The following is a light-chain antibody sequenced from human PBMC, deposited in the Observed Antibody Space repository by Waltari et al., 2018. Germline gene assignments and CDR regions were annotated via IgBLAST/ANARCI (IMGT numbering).Light chain of an antibody. CDR3: NSYTGSSSWV. J-gene: IGLJ3*02. CDR1: NTDVGFYNY. V-gene: IGLV2-14*01. CDR2: DVS. Sequence: QSALTQPASVSGSPGQSITISCTGTNTDVGFYNYVSWYQQHPGKAPQLLIYDVSARPSVVSNRFSGSKSGNTASLTISGLQAEDEADYYCNSYTGSSSWVFGGGTRLTVL.